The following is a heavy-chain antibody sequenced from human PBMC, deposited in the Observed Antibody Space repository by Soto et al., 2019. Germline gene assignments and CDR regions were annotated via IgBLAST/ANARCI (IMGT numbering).Heavy chain of an antibody. CDR2: ISYVGTNE. Sequence: QEQLVESGGGVVHPGRSLRLSCAASGFIFSNYAMHWVRQAPGKGLEWVALISYVGTNEYYADSVKGRFTISRDDSKNNLYLQMNSLRAEDTAVYYCARVPSPPYYDFSSGPATNGMDVWGQGTTVTVSS. D-gene: IGHD3-3*01. CDR1: GFIFSNYA. V-gene: IGHV3-30-3*01. J-gene: IGHJ6*02. CDR3: ARVPSPPYYDFSSGPATNGMDV.